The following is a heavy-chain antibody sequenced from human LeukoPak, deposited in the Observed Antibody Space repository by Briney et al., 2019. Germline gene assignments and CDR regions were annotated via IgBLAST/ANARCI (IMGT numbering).Heavy chain of an antibody. D-gene: IGHD5-18*01. J-gene: IGHJ4*02. CDR1: GFTFRTYA. CDR2: ISGSGGST. V-gene: IGHV3-23*01. CDR3: AKDGGYSYGFEFDY. Sequence: GGSLRLSCEASGFTFRTYAMSWVRQAPGKGLEWVSAISGSGGSTYYADSVKGRFTISRDNSKNTLYLQMDSLRVEDTAVYYCAKDGGYSYGFEFDYWGLGTLVTVSS.